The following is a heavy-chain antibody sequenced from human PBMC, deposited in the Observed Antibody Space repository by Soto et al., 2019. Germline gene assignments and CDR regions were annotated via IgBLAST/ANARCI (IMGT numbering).Heavy chain of an antibody. CDR1: GGSISSSSYY. CDR3: AGVIVPAAYFDP. Sequence: SETLSLTCTVSGGSISSSSYYWGWIRQPPGKGLEWIGTIYYSGRTDYNPSLKSRVTISADTSKNQFSLRLSSVTAADTAVYYCAGVIVPAAYFDPWGQGTLVTVSS. CDR2: IYYSGRT. V-gene: IGHV4-39*01. D-gene: IGHD2-2*01. J-gene: IGHJ5*02.